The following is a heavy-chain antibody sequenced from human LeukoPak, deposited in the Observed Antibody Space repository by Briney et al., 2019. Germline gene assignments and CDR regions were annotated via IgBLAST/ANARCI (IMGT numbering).Heavy chain of an antibody. CDR3: ARLHSAKWYQRVDY. Sequence: KSGGSLRLSCAASGFTFSDCYMSWIRQAPGKGLEWVSYISSSGSTIYYADSVKGRFTISRDNAKNSLYLQMNSLRAEDTAVYYCARLHSAKWYQRVDYWGQGTLVTVSS. V-gene: IGHV3-11*04. CDR2: ISSSGSTI. CDR1: GFTFSDCY. D-gene: IGHD2-2*01. J-gene: IGHJ4*02.